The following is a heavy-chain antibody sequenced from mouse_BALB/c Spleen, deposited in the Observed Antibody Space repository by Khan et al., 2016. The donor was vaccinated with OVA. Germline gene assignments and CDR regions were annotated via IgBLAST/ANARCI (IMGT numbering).Heavy chain of an antibody. CDR3: ARSPDGNFAY. D-gene: IGHD2-1*01. CDR1: GFTFSTYA. J-gene: IGHJ3*01. CDR2: ISSDGDYT. V-gene: IGHV5-9-3*01. Sequence: EVELVESGGGLVKPGGSLKLSCAASGFTFSTYAMSWVRQTPEKRLEWVATISSDGDYTYYPDNVTGRFTISRDNAKNTLYLKMSSLRSEDTAMYYCARSPDGNFAYWGQGTLVTVSA.